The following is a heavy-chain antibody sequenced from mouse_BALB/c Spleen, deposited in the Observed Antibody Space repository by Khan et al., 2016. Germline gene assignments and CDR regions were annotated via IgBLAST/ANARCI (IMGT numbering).Heavy chain of an antibody. V-gene: IGHV1S41*01. J-gene: IGHJ4*01. Sequence: ELVKPGASVKLSCTASGYTITSYWINWIKQRPGQGLEWIGRIAPGSGSTSYNEIFKGKATLTVDTSSCTAYIQLSSLSSEDSAVXYCGREGAEPLMDYWGQGTSVTVSS. CDR1: GYTITSYW. D-gene: IGHD6-1*01. CDR2: IAPGSGST. CDR3: GREGAEPLMDY.